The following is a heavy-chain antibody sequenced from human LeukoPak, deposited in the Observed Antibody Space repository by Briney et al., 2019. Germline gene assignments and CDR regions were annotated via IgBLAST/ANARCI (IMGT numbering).Heavy chain of an antibody. V-gene: IGHV1-18*01. D-gene: IGHD2-15*01. CDR2: ISAYNGNT. J-gene: IGHJ6*02. Sequence: ASVKVSCKASGYTFTSYGISWVRQAPGQGLEWMGWISAYNGNTNYAQKLQGRVTMTTDTSTSTAYMELRSLRSDDTAVYYCARYRSTVVMVAVLPSDYYYGMDVWGQGTTVTVSS. CDR3: ARYRSTVVMVAVLPSDYYYGMDV. CDR1: GYTFTSYG.